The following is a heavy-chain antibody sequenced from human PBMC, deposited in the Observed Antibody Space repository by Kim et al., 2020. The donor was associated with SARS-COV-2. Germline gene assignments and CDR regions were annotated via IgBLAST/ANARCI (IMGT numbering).Heavy chain of an antibody. CDR2: ISGSGGST. CDR1: GFTFSSYA. J-gene: IGHJ3*02. CDR3: AKGPDDYGDDHDAFDI. D-gene: IGHD4-17*01. V-gene: IGHV3-23*01. Sequence: GGSLRLSCAASGFTFSSYAMSWVRQAPGKGLEWVSAISGSGGSTYYADSVKGRFTISRDNSKNTLYLQMNSLRAEDTAVYYCAKGPDDYGDDHDAFDIWGQGTMVTVSS.